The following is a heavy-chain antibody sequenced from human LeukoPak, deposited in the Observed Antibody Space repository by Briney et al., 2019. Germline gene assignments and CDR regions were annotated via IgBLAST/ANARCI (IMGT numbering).Heavy chain of an antibody. CDR2: INPNSGGT. D-gene: IGHD6-6*01. Sequence: GASVKVSCKASGYTFTGYYMHWVRQAPGQGLEWMGWINPNSGGTNYAQKLQGRVTMTTDTSTSTAYMELRSLRSDDTAVYYCARDIGSIAARNYYYYYMDVWGKGTTVTVSS. J-gene: IGHJ6*03. CDR3: ARDIGSIAARNYYYYYMDV. CDR1: GYTFTGYY. V-gene: IGHV1-2*02.